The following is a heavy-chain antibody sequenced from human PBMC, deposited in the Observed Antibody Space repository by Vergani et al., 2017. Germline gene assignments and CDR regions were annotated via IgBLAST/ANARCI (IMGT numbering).Heavy chain of an antibody. Sequence: EVQLVESGGGLVKPGGSLRLSCAASGFTFSSYSMNWVRQAPGKGLEWVSSISSRTSYIYYADSVKGRFTISRENAKNSLYLQMNSLRTEDTAVYYCAREGVGVEDYWGQGTLVTVSS. CDR2: ISSRTSYI. V-gene: IGHV3-21*01. CDR3: AREGVGVEDY. J-gene: IGHJ4*02. D-gene: IGHD1-26*01. CDR1: GFTFSSYS.